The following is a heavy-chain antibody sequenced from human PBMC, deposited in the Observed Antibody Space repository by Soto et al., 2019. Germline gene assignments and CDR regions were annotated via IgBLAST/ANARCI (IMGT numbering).Heavy chain of an antibody. D-gene: IGHD4-17*01. CDR3: AHRMTYDDWDY. Sequence: QITLKESGPTLVKPTQTLTLTCTFSGFSLTTSGVGVGWIRQPPGKALEWLALIYWDDDKRYSPSLRSRLTITKDTSKNQVVLTMTNMDPVHTATYYCAHRMTYDDWDYWGQGTLVTVSS. CDR1: GFSLTTSGVG. J-gene: IGHJ4*02. V-gene: IGHV2-5*02. CDR2: IYWDDDK.